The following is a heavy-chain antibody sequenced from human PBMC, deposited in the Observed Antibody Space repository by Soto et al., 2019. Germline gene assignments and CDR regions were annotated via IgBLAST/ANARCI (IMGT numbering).Heavy chain of an antibody. CDR2: ISGSGGST. Sequence: VQLQESGPGLVKPSETLSLTCTVSGGSVSSGNDYWSWIRQPPGKGLEWVSAISGSGGSTYYADSVKGRFTISRDNSKNTLYLQMNSLRAEDTAVYYCANLPLKLGYCSSTSCTTRPAGGDYEIMDIWGQGTMVTVSS. CDR1: GGSVSSGNDY. CDR3: ANLPLKLGYCSSTSCTTRPAGGDYEIMDI. D-gene: IGHD2-2*01. V-gene: IGHV3-23*01. J-gene: IGHJ3*02.